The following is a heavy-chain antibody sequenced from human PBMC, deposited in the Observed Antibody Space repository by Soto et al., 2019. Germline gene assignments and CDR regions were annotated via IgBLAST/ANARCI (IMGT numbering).Heavy chain of an antibody. CDR3: ARAPMVLTRSYFDA. J-gene: IGHJ4*02. CDR1: GGSISNFY. Sequence: SETLSLTCTVSGGSISNFYWIWVRQPPGKGLEWIGYISSSGNTNYNPSLKSRVSISVDTSKNQFSLNLNSVTAADTAVYYCARAPMVLTRSYFDAWGQGTPVTVSS. V-gene: IGHV4-59*01. CDR2: ISSSGNT. D-gene: IGHD3-22*01.